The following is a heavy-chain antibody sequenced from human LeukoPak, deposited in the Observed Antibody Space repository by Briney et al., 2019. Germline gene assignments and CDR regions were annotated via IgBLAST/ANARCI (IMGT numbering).Heavy chain of an antibody. V-gene: IGHV4-38-2*01. Sequence: SEXLSLTCAVSGYSISSGYYWGWIRQPPGKGLEWIGSIYHSGSTYYNPSLKSRVTISVDTSKNHFSLKLSSVTAADTAVYYCARLWQYNWFDPWGQGTLVTVSS. CDR1: GYSISSGYY. CDR2: IYHSGST. CDR3: ARLWQYNWFDP. J-gene: IGHJ5*02. D-gene: IGHD2-21*01.